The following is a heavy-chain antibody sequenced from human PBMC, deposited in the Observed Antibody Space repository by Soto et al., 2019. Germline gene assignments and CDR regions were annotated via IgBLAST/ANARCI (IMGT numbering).Heavy chain of an antibody. V-gene: IGHV1-3*01. Sequence: QVQLVQSGAEVKKPGASVKVSCKASGYTFTSYAMHWVRQAPGQRLEWMGWINAGNGNTKYSQKFQGRVTITRDTSASTDYMELRSLRSEDTAVYYCARGSDIVVVVAATLWWFDPWGQGTLVTVSS. J-gene: IGHJ5*02. CDR2: INAGNGNT. CDR1: GYTFTSYA. D-gene: IGHD2-15*01. CDR3: ARGSDIVVVVAATLWWFDP.